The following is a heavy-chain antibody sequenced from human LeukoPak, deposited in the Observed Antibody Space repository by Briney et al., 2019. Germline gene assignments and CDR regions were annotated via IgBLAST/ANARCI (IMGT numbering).Heavy chain of an antibody. J-gene: IGHJ5*02. CDR2: IYSGGST. V-gene: IGHV3-53*01. Sequence: PGGSLRLSCAASGFTVSSSYMSWVRQAPRKGLEWVSVIYSGGSTYYADSVKGRFTISRDNSKNTLYLQMNSLRAEDTAVYYCALYYYDSSGYYNWFDPWGQGTLVTVSS. CDR3: ALYYYDSSGYYNWFDP. CDR1: GFTVSSSY. D-gene: IGHD3-22*01.